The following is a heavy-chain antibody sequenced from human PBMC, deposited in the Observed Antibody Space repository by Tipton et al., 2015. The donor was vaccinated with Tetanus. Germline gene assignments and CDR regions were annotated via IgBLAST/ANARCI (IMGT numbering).Heavy chain of an antibody. Sequence: TLSLTCTISGDSMSGEFDYWSWIRHLPGKGLEWIGYIHYRGTTLFNPSLKSRLTLSVDMSRNELSLELRSVTAADTGVYYCARGITDGYNRRLDYWGQGTLVAVSP. CDR3: ARGITDGYNRRLDY. CDR2: IHYRGTT. D-gene: IGHD5-24*01. CDR1: GDSMSGEFDY. J-gene: IGHJ4*02. V-gene: IGHV4-31*03.